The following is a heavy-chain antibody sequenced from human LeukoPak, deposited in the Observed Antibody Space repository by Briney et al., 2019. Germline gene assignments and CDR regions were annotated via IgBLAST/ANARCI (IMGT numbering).Heavy chain of an antibody. Sequence: GASVKVSFKASGYTFTSYGISWVRQAPGQGLEWMGWISAYNGNTNYAQKLQGRVTMTTDTSTSTAYMELRSLRSDDTAVYYCARDRGTVVTLEYFDYWGQGTLVTVSS. CDR2: ISAYNGNT. D-gene: IGHD4-23*01. J-gene: IGHJ4*02. CDR3: ARDRGTVVTLEYFDY. V-gene: IGHV1-18*01. CDR1: GYTFTSYG.